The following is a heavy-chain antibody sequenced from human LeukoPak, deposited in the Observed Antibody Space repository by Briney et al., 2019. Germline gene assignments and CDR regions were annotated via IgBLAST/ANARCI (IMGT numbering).Heavy chain of an antibody. D-gene: IGHD3-10*01. CDR1: GFTVSNNY. J-gene: IGHJ4*02. V-gene: IGHV3-53*01. Sequence: GGSLRLSCAASGFTVSNNYMSWVRQAPGKGLEWVSVIYSGGSTYYADSVKGRFTISRDNSKNTLYLQMNSLRAEDTAVYYCARSQWFGEFREYWGQGTLVTVSS. CDR3: ARSQWFGEFREY. CDR2: IYSGGST.